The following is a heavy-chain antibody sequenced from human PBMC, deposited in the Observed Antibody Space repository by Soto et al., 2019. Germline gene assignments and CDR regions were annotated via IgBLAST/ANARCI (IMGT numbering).Heavy chain of an antibody. V-gene: IGHV5-51*01. CDR3: ERRNVDGYNSGWNWFDP. J-gene: IGHJ5*02. D-gene: IGHD1-1*01. CDR1: GYSFNSYW. Sequence: EVQLVQSGAEVKKPGESLKISCKGSGYSFNSYWIGWVRQMPGKGLEWMGSINPGDSDTRYSPSFQGQVTISADKSITTAYLQWSSLKASDTAMYYCERRNVDGYNSGWNWFDPWGQGTLVTVSS. CDR2: INPGDSDT.